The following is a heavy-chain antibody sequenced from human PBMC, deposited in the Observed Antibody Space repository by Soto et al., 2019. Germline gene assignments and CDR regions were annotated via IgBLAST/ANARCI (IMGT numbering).Heavy chain of an antibody. V-gene: IGHV3-74*01. D-gene: IGHD1-26*01. Sequence: RRLSCAASGFTFGGYWMHWVRQVPGKGLVWVSRINSDGSSRSYADSVKGRFTISRDNAKNTLHLQMNSLRAEDTAVYYCARVGLGAFDAFDVWGQGTLVTVSS. J-gene: IGHJ3*01. CDR3: ARVGLGAFDAFDV. CDR1: GFTFGGYW. CDR2: INSDGSSR.